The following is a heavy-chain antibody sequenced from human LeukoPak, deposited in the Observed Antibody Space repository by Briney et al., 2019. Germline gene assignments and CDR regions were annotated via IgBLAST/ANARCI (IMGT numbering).Heavy chain of an antibody. D-gene: IGHD6-13*01. V-gene: IGHV1-24*01. Sequence: EASVKVSCKVSGYTLTELSMRWVRQAPGKGLEWMGGFDPEDGETIYAQKFQGRVTMTEDTSTDTAYMELSSLRSEDTAVYYCATWYSSSWSPFDYWGQGTLVTVSS. CDR1: GYTLTELS. J-gene: IGHJ4*02. CDR2: FDPEDGET. CDR3: ATWYSSSWSPFDY.